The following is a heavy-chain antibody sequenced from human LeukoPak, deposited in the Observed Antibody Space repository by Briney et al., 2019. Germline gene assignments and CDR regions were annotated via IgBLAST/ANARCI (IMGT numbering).Heavy chain of an antibody. Sequence: ASVKVSCKASGYTFTGYYMHWVRQAPGQGLEWMGWINPNSGGTNYAQKFQGRVTMTRDTSISTAYMELSRLRSDDTAVYYCARETEYYYDSSGYYPHAFDIWGQGTMVTVPS. J-gene: IGHJ3*02. V-gene: IGHV1-2*02. CDR2: INPNSGGT. CDR3: ARETEYYYDSSGYYPHAFDI. CDR1: GYTFTGYY. D-gene: IGHD3-22*01.